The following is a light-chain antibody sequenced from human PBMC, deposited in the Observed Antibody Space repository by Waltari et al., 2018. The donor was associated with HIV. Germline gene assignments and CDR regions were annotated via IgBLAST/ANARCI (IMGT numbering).Light chain of an antibody. CDR1: SPTIGADHH. CDR2: GNS. J-gene: IGLJ3*02. V-gene: IGLV1-40*01. Sequence: QSVLAQPPSVSGAPGQRVTISCTGRSPTIGADHHLYWYQHLPGTAPKLLIDGNSNRPSGVPNRFSGSKSDTSASLAITGLQAEDEADYYCQSYDRSLSAWVFGGGTRLNVL. CDR3: QSYDRSLSAWV.